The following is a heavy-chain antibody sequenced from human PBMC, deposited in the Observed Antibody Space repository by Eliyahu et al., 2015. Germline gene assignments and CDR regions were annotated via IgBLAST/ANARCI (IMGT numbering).Heavy chain of an antibody. CDR1: GFTXNXNY. CDR2: LYSGGST. Sequence: EVQLVESGGGLVQPGGSLRLSXAASGFTXNXNYMSWVRQAPGKGLEWVSVLYSGGSTYYADSVKGRFTISRDNSMNTLYLQMNSLRVEDTAVYYCARADFWSGKGTRFGYWGQGTLVTVSS. J-gene: IGHJ4*02. D-gene: IGHD3-3*01. V-gene: IGHV3-66*01. CDR3: ARADFWSGKGTRFGY.